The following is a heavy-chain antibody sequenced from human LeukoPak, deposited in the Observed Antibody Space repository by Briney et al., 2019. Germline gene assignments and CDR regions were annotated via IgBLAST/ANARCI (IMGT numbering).Heavy chain of an antibody. J-gene: IGHJ4*02. Sequence: GASVKVSCKASGYTFTGYDMHWVRQAPGQGLKWMGWINPNSGGTNYAQKFQGRVTMTRDTSISTVYMELSRLRSDDTAVYYCARVRDGWFDYWGQGTLVTISS. CDR2: INPNSGGT. V-gene: IGHV1-2*02. CDR1: GYTFTGYD. D-gene: IGHD2-15*01. CDR3: ARVRDGWFDY.